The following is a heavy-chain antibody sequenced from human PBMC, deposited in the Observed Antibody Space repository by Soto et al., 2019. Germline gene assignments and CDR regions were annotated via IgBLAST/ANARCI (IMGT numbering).Heavy chain of an antibody. CDR2: IHHGGST. CDR1: GGSISTNYF. D-gene: IGHD6-19*01. Sequence: SETLSLTCPVSGGSISTNYFWAWVRQPPGKGLEWIGRIHHGGSTNYNPSLKSRVTISVDTSKNHFSLKLSSVTAADTAVYYCAGGLSGSGWYVVKHWGQGTLVTVSS. CDR3: AGGLSGSGWYVVKH. J-gene: IGHJ1*01. V-gene: IGHV4-39*02.